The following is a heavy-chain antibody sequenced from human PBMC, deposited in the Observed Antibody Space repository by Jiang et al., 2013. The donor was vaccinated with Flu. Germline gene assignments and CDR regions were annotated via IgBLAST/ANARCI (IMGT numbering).Heavy chain of an antibody. CDR2: IDTSGST. J-gene: IGHJ3*02. CDR3: ARARDSSGYYNGAFDI. Sequence: GPGLVKPSETLSLTCNVSGGSITNYYWSWIRQPAGKGLEWIGRIDTSGSTNYNPSLKSRVTMSVDTSKSQLSLKLTSVTAADTAVYYCARARDSSGYYNGAFDIWGQGTLVTVSS. D-gene: IGHD3-22*01. V-gene: IGHV4-4*07. CDR1: GGSITNYY.